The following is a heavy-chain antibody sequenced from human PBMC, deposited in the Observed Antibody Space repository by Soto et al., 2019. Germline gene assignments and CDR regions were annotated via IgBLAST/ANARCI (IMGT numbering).Heavy chain of an antibody. D-gene: IGHD6-19*01. CDR3: ARDRGGAGTTTGKYYYYGMDV. J-gene: IGHJ6*02. Sequence: SETLSLTCTVSGGSISSYYWSWIRQPPGKGLEWIGYIYYSGSTNYNPSLKSRVTISVDTSKNQFSLKLSSVTAADTAVYYCARDRGGAGTTTGKYYYYGMDVWGQGTAVTVSS. V-gene: IGHV4-59*01. CDR1: GGSISSYY. CDR2: IYYSGST.